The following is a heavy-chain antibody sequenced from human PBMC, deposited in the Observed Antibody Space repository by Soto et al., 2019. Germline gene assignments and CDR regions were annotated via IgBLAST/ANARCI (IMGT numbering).Heavy chain of an antibody. D-gene: IGHD3-22*01. V-gene: IGHV4-34*01. CDR1: GGSFSGYY. CDR3: ARGQYYYDSSNAIDY. Sequence: SETLSLTCAVYGGSFSGYYWSWIRQPPGKGLEWIGEINHSGSTNYNPSLKSRVTISVDTSKNQFSLKLSSVTAADTAVYYCARGQYYYDSSNAIDYWGQGTLVTVSS. J-gene: IGHJ4*02. CDR2: INHSGST.